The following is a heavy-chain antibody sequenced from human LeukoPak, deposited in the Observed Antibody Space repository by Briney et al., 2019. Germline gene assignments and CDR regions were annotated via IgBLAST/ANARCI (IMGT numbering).Heavy chain of an antibody. CDR1: GDSISTYF. J-gene: IGHJ2*01. CDR3: ARDLSMTGEGYFDL. Sequence: SETLSLTCSVSGDSISTYFWSWIRQPAGKGLEWIGRISISENSNYTPSLKSRVTMSLDTSKNQLSLRLSSVTAADTAVYYCARDLSMTGEGYFDLWGRGTLVSVSS. V-gene: IGHV4-4*07. D-gene: IGHD3-10*01. CDR2: ISISENS.